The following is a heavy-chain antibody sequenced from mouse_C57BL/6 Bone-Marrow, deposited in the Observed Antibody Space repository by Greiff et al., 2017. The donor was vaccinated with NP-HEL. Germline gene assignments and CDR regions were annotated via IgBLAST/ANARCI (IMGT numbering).Heavy chain of an antibody. J-gene: IGHJ3*01. CDR2: IWRGGST. Sequence: VMLVESGPGLVQPSQSLSITCTVSGFSLTSYGVHWVRQSPGKGLEWLGVIWRGGSTDYNAAFISRLSISKDNSKRQVFFKMNSLQADDTAIYYCARNRDYSNPAWFADWGQGTLVTVYA. V-gene: IGHV2-2*01. CDR1: GFSLTSYG. D-gene: IGHD2-5*01. CDR3: ARNRDYSNPAWFAD.